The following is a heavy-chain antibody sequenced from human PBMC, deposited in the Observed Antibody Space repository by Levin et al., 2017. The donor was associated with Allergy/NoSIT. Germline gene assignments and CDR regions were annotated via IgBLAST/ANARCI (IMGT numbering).Heavy chain of an antibody. Sequence: PGESLKISCAVSGFTFSGYSMNWVRQAPGKGLEWVSSISSSSTYIYYADSVKGRFTISRDNAKNSLYLQMSSLRAEDTAVYYCARDPAKRLHMVQGVTFDPWGQGTLVTVSS. J-gene: IGHJ5*02. CDR1: GFTFSGYS. V-gene: IGHV3-21*06. CDR3: ARDPAKRLHMVQGVTFDP. D-gene: IGHD3-10*01. CDR2: ISSSSTYI.